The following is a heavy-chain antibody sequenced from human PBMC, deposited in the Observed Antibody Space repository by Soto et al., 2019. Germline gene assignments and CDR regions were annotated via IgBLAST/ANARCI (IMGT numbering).Heavy chain of an antibody. CDR2: ISSSSSTT. V-gene: IGHV3-48*01. D-gene: IGHD2-15*01. CDR3: AKGGEGYCSGTSCLYHMDA. J-gene: IGHJ6*03. Sequence: GGSLRLSCAASGFTFSSYSMNWVRQAPGKGLEWVSYISSSSSTTYYADSVKGRFTISRDISKNTLYVQMSSLRAEDTAVYYCAKGGEGYCSGTSCLYHMDAWGKGTTVTVSS. CDR1: GFTFSSYS.